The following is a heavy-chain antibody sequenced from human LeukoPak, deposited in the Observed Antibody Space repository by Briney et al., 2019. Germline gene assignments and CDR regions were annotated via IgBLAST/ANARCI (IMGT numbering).Heavy chain of an antibody. CDR1: GGSISSGGYS. J-gene: IGHJ5*02. V-gene: IGHV4-30-4*07. CDR2: IYYSGST. D-gene: IGHD3-10*01. CDR3: ARNYYGSGSYYNPHYNWFDP. Sequence: PSETLSLTCAVSGGSISSGGYSWSWIRQPPGKGLEWIGYIYYSGSTYYNPSLKSRVTISVDTSKNQFSLKLSSVTAADTAVYYCARNYYGSGSYYNPHYNWFDPWGQGTLVTVSS.